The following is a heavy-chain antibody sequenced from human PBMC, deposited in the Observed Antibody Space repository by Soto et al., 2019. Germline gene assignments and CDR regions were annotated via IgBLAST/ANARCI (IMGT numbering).Heavy chain of an antibody. CDR1: GGSFSGYY. CDR2: INHIGST. Sequence: QVQLQQWGAGLLKPSETLSLTCAVYGGSFSGYYWSWIRQPPGKGLEWIGEINHIGSTNYNPSLKSRVIISVDTSKNRCSLKLSSVTAADTDLDYCARAYPRYYDFRSGYQQIWFDPWGQGTLVTVSS. D-gene: IGHD3-3*01. J-gene: IGHJ5*02. CDR3: ARAYPRYYDFRSGYQQIWFDP. V-gene: IGHV4-34*01.